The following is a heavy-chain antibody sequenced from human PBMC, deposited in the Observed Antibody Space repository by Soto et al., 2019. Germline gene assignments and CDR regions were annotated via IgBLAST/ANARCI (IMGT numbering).Heavy chain of an antibody. D-gene: IGHD6-13*01. CDR1: GFTFSSYA. CDR3: AKVSRTSGYSSSWYEAPFDY. J-gene: IGHJ4*02. Sequence: RRLSCAASGFTFSSYAMSWVRQAPGKGLEWVSAISGSGGSTCYADSVKGRFTISRDNSKSTLYLQMNSLRAEDTAVYYCAKVSRTSGYSSSWYEAPFDYWGQGTLVTVSS. V-gene: IGHV3-23*01. CDR2: ISGSGGST.